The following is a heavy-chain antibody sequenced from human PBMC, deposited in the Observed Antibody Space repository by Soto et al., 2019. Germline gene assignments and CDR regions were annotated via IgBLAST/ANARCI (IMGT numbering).Heavy chain of an antibody. V-gene: IGHV1-18*01. CDR2: ISAYNGNT. CDR3: VLPKVAARYYYSYGMDV. D-gene: IGHD2-15*01. J-gene: IGHJ6*02. Sequence: QVQLVQSGAEVKKPGASVKVSCKASGYTFTSYGISWVRQAPGQGLEWMGWISAYNGNTNYAQKLQGRVTMTTDTSASTAYMELRSLRSDDTAVYYCVLPKVAARYYYSYGMDVWGQGTTVTVSS. CDR1: GYTFTSYG.